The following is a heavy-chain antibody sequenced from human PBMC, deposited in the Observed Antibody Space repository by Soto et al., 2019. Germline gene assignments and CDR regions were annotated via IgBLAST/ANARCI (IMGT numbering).Heavy chain of an antibody. J-gene: IGHJ4*02. Sequence: SETLSLTCTVSGGSISSYYWSWIRQPPGKGLEWIGNIYYSGITNYNPSLKSRVTISVDTSRNQFSLKLNSMTAADTAVYYCARLFDYWGQGKLVTVSS. CDR2: IYYSGIT. V-gene: IGHV4-59*08. CDR1: GGSISSYY. CDR3: ARLFDY.